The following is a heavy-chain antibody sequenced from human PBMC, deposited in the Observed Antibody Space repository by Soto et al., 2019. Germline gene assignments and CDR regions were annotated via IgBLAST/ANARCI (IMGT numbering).Heavy chain of an antibody. J-gene: IGHJ5*02. CDR2: ISANNGDT. CDR1: GYTFTNYG. CDR3: EPDPRLKGHPRKNWLHP. V-gene: IGHV1-18*04. Sequence: QIQLVQSGGEVKKPGASVKVSCKGSGYTFTNYGIDWVRRAPGQGLEWMGWISANNGDTNYAQKFQGRVTMTTDTCTSTTHMESRSLTSDNTPVHYCEPDPRLKGHPRKNWLHPWGQGTLATVSS.